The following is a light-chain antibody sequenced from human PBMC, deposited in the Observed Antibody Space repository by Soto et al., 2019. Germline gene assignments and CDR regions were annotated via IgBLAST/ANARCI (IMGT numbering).Light chain of an antibody. CDR2: GTS. J-gene: IGKJ5*01. CDR1: QSVTSTY. CDR3: QQYGSSIT. Sequence: EIVLTQSPGTLSLSPGERATLSCRASQSVTSTYLGWYQQKPGQAPRLLLYGTSRRATGIPDRFSGSGSGTDFTLTISRLEPEDFAVYYCQQYGSSITFGQGTRLEIK. V-gene: IGKV3-20*01.